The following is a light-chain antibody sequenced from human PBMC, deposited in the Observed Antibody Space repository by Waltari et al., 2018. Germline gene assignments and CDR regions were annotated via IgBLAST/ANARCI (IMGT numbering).Light chain of an antibody. J-gene: IGLJ1*01. CDR2: NDN. V-gene: IGLV3-25*03. CDR1: TLPPQY. Sequence: SHDLPQPSSVSVSPGQTATITCSGETLPPQYLYWCQQRRGQAPVLVIYNDNKRPSGIPDRFSGSSSGTTGTLTIAGVQAEDEADYYCQSADSRGTLYVFGPGTKVTVL. CDR3: QSADSRGTLYV.